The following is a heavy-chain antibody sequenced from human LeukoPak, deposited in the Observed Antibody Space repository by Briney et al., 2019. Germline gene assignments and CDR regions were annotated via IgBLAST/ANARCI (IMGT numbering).Heavy chain of an antibody. J-gene: IGHJ4*02. V-gene: IGHV4-39*07. D-gene: IGHD5-18*01. CDR3: ARVGQYSYFDY. CDR1: GGSISSSSYY. CDR2: ISYSGST. Sequence: SETLSLTCTVSGGSISSSSYYWGWIRQPPGKGLEWIGSISYSGSTYYNPSLKSRVTISVDTSKNQFSLKLSSVTAADTAVYYCARVGQYSYFDYWGQGTLVTVSS.